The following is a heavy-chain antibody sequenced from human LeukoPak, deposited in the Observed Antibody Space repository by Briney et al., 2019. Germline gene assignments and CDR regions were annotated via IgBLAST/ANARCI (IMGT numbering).Heavy chain of an antibody. CDR3: ATAQRCSGGTCYAWTDAFHV. D-gene: IGHD2-15*01. CDR2: VHLNGGGT. CDR1: GYTFTSYG. V-gene: IGHV1-2*02. Sequence: GASVKVSCKASGYTFTSYGISWVRQAPGQGLEWLGWVHLNGGGTYRAQKFEGRVTMTKGSSISTASLDLSGLTSDDTAVYYCATAQRCSGGTCYAWTDAFHVWGQGTMVIVSS. J-gene: IGHJ3*01.